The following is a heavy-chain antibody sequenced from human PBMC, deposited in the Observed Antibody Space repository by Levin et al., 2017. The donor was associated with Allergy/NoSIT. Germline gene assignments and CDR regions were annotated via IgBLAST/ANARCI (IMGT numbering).Heavy chain of an antibody. CDR2: IKEDGSEE. V-gene: IGHV3-7*04. D-gene: IGHD3-10*01. J-gene: IGHJ3*02. Sequence: PGGSLRLSCAASGFTFPNFWLTWVRQAPGKGLEWVANIKEDGSEEFYVDSVKGRFTISRDNAKNSLYLHMNSLRAEDTAVYYCARDQNYYGSGSYYRVAFDIWGQGTMVTVSS. CDR1: GFTFPNFW. CDR3: ARDQNYYGSGSYYRVAFDI.